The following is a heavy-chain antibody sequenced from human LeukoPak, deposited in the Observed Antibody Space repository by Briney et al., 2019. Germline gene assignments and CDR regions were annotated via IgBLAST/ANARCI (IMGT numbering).Heavy chain of an antibody. CDR3: ARRPDGFDI. CDR2: INHSGGT. J-gene: IGHJ3*02. CDR1: GGTFSGYH. V-gene: IGHV4-34*01. Sequence: SEALSLTCAVYGGTFSGYHWSCIRQSPGRGLEWIGQINHSGGTDYNASVQSRVTISIDTARNQFSLRLSSLTAADTAIYYCARRPDGFDIWGQGTTVIVSS.